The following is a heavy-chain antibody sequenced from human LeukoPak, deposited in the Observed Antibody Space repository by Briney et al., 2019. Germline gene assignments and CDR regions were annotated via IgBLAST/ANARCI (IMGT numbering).Heavy chain of an antibody. V-gene: IGHV3-30*02. CDR3: ARDEILLWFGESFSAFDI. Sequence: GGSLRLSCAASGFPFSSYGMHWVRQAPGKGLEWVAFVGYDVINTYYADSVKGRFTISRDNAKNSLYLQMNSLRAEDTAVYYCARDEILLWFGESFSAFDIWGQGTMVTVSS. CDR2: VGYDVINT. D-gene: IGHD3-10*01. J-gene: IGHJ3*02. CDR1: GFPFSSYG.